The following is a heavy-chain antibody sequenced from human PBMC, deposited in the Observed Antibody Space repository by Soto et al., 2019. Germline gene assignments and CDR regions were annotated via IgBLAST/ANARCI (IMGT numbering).Heavy chain of an antibody. Sequence: QPGASLRLSCAASGFTFSSYGMHWVRQAPGKGLEWVAVIWYDGSNKYYADSVKGRFTISRDNSKNTLYLQMNSLRAEDTAVYYCARDRISSPLDYWGQGTLVTVSS. CDR1: GFTFSSYG. CDR3: ARDRISSPLDY. J-gene: IGHJ4*02. CDR2: IWYDGSNK. D-gene: IGHD6-13*01. V-gene: IGHV3-33*01.